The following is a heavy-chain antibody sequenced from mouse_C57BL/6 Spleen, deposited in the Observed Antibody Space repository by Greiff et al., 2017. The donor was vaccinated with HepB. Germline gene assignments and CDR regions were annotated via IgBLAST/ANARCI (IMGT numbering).Heavy chain of an antibody. Sequence: DVKLVESEGGLVQPGSSMKLSCTASGFTFSDYYMAWVRQVPEKGLEWVANINYDGSSTYYLDSLKSRFIISRDNAKNILYLQMSSLKSEDTATYYCARGLIYYDYHYAMDYWGQGTSVTVSS. CDR1: GFTFSDYY. V-gene: IGHV5-16*01. CDR3: ARGLIYYDYHYAMDY. J-gene: IGHJ4*01. D-gene: IGHD2-4*01. CDR2: INYDGSST.